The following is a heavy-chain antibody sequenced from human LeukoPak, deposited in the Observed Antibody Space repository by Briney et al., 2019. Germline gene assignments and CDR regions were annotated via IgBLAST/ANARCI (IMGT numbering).Heavy chain of an antibody. CDR1: GGSISSYY. CDR3: ARTRPDYYYYYMDV. Sequence: PPETLSLTCTVSGGSISSYYWSWIRQPAGKGLEWIGRIYTSGSTKYNPSLKSRVTISVDTSKNQFSLKLSSVTAADTAVYYCARTRPDYYYYYMDVWGKGTTVTVSS. J-gene: IGHJ6*03. CDR2: IYTSGST. V-gene: IGHV4-4*07.